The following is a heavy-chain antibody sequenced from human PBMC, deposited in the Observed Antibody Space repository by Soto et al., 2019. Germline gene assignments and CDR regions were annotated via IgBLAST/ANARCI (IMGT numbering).Heavy chain of an antibody. J-gene: IGHJ3*02. CDR1: GYSFTSYW. D-gene: IGHD3-3*01. V-gene: IGHV5-51*01. CDR2: IYPGDSDT. CDR3: ARHRITIFGVVRFHDAFDI. Sequence: PGESLKISCKGSGYSFTSYWIGWVRQMPGKGLEWMGIIYPGDSDTRYSPSSQGQVTISADKSISTAYLQWSSLKASDTAMYYCARHRITIFGVVRFHDAFDIWGQGTMVTVSS.